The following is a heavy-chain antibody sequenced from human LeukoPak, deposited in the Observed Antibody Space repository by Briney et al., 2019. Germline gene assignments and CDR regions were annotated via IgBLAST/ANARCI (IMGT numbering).Heavy chain of an antibody. CDR3: ARAHNWNYVGWFDP. D-gene: IGHD1-7*01. Sequence: SVKVSCKASGGTFSSYAISWVRQAPGQGLEWMGGIIPIFGTANYAQKFQGRVTITTDESTSTAYMELSSLRSGDTAVYYCARAHNWNYVGWFDPWGQGTLVTVSS. V-gene: IGHV1-69*05. CDR2: IIPIFGTA. J-gene: IGHJ5*02. CDR1: GGTFSSYA.